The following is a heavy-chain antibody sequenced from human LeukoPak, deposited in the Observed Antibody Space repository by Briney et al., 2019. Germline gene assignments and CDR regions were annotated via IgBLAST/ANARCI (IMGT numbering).Heavy chain of an antibody. J-gene: IGHJ6*04. Sequence: PGGPLRLSCAASGFTFSTYSMNWVRQAPGQGLEWVSSISSSSTYIYYADSVKGRFNISRDNSKNSLYLQMNNLRAEDTAVYYCAKDLTMVRGVIIYYYYYGMDVWGKGTTVTVSS. CDR3: AKDLTMVRGVIIYYYYYGMDV. CDR2: ISSSSTYI. CDR1: GFTFSTYS. D-gene: IGHD3-10*01. V-gene: IGHV3-21*04.